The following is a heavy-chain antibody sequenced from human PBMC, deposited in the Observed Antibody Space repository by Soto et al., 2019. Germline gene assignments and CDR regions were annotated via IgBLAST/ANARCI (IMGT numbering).Heavy chain of an antibody. V-gene: IGHV1-18*01. Sequence: QVQLVQSGAEVKKPGASVKVSCKASGYTFTSYGISWVRQAPGQGLEWMGWINAYNGNTNYAQKLQARVTMTTDTTPSTADMELRSRRYDDAPVYYCARVLPPFDPWGQGTRVTVSS. CDR1: GYTFTSYG. CDR2: INAYNGNT. J-gene: IGHJ5*02. CDR3: ARVLPPFDP.